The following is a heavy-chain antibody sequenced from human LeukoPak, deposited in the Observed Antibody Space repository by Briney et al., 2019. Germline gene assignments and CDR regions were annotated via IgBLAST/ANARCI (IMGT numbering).Heavy chain of an antibody. J-gene: IGHJ6*02. CDR1: GGSISSYY. V-gene: IGHV4-59*08. Sequence: SETLSLTCTVSGGSISSYYWSWIRQPPGKGLEWIGYICYSGSTNYNPSLKSRVTISVDTSKNQFSLKLSSVTAADTAVYYCARGITIFGVAQRTPYYYYGMDVWGQGTTVTVSS. CDR2: ICYSGST. D-gene: IGHD3-3*01. CDR3: ARGITIFGVAQRTPYYYYGMDV.